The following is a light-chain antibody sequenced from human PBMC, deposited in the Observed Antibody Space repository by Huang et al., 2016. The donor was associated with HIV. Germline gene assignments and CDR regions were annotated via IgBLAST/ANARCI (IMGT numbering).Light chain of an antibody. J-gene: IGKJ1*01. CDR2: AVT. CDR3: QQSYGTPWT. V-gene: IGKV1-39*01. Sequence: DIQMTQSPSSLSASVGDRVTITCRASQSVSTYLNWYRQQPGKAPERLIHAVTKLQSGVPSRFSGSGSGTDFTLTITNLQAEDIAVYFCQQSYGTPWTFGQGTKVEIK. CDR1: QSVSTY.